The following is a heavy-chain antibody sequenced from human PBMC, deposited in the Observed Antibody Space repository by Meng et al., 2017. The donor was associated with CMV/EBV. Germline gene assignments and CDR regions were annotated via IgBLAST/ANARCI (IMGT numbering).Heavy chain of an antibody. D-gene: IGHD3-3*01. J-gene: IGHJ1*01. CDR2: INPNSGGT. CDR3: AREPTYDFWSGSDLRH. Sequence: ASVQVSCKASGYTFTGYYMHWVRQAPGQGLEWMGWINPNSGGTNYAQKFQGRVTMTRNTSISTAYMELSRLSSDDTAVYYCAREPTYDFWSGSDLRHWGQGTLVTVSS. V-gene: IGHV1-2*02. CDR1: GYTFTGYY.